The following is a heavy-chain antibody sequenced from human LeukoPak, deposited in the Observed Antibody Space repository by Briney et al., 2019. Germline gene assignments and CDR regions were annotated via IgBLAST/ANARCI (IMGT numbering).Heavy chain of an antibody. J-gene: IGHJ3*02. Sequence: SQTLSLTCTASGGSIGDYYWSWIRQPPGQGLEWLGYIHYSGNTYYNPSLKSRLIISIDASKNQVSLNLSSVTAADTAVYYCARESPPDAFDIWGRGTVVTVSS. CDR2: IHYSGNT. CDR1: GGSIGDYY. CDR3: ARESPPDAFDI. V-gene: IGHV4-30-4*01.